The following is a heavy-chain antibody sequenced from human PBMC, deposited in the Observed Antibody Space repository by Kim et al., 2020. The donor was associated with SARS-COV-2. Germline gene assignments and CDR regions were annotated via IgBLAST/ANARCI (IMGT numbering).Heavy chain of an antibody. D-gene: IGHD2-15*01. CDR1: GGSISSYY. J-gene: IGHJ4*02. CDR3: ARRALGYCSGGSCYSGFDY. V-gene: IGHV4-59*08. Sequence: SETLSLTCTVSGGSISSYYWSWIRQPPGKGLEWIGYIYYSGSTNYNPSLKSRGTISVDTSKNQFSLKLSSVTAADTAVYYCARRALGYCSGGSCYSGFDYWGQGTLVTVSS. CDR2: IYYSGST.